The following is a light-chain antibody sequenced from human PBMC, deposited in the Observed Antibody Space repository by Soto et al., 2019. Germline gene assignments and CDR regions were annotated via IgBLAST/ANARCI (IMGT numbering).Light chain of an antibody. V-gene: IGLV2-14*01. J-gene: IGLJ1*01. CDR2: DVS. CDR1: NSEVGGYNY. CDR3: SSYTTSNTRQIV. Sequence: QSVVTQPASVSGSPGPSITLSCTGNNSEVGGYNYVSWYQQHPGKAPKFMIYDVSNRPSGVSNRFSGSKSGNTASLTISGLQAEDEADYYCSSYTTSNTRQIVFGTGTKVTVL.